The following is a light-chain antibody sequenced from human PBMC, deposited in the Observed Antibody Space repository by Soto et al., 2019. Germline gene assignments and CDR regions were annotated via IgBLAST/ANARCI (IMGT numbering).Light chain of an antibody. V-gene: IGLV2-14*01. CDR1: SSDVGGYNY. Sequence: QSALTQRASVSGSPGQSITISCTGTSSDVGGYNYVSWYQQYPGKAPKLMIYDVSNRPSGVSNRFSGSKSGNTASLTISGLQAEDEADYYCSSYTSSSTRVFGGGTKVTVL. J-gene: IGLJ2*01. CDR3: SSYTSSSTRV. CDR2: DVS.